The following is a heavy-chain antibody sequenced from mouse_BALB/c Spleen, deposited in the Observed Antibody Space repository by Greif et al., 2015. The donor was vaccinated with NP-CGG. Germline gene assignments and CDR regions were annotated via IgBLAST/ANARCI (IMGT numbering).Heavy chain of an antibody. Sequence: EVQLVESGGGLVQPGGSLKLSRAASGFDFSRYWMSWVRQAPGKGLEWIGEINPDSSTINYTPSLKDKFTISRDNAKNTLYLQMSKVRSEDTALYYCARPRGNYAMDYWGQGTSVTVSS. CDR1: GFDFSRYW. J-gene: IGHJ4*01. V-gene: IGHV4-1*02. CDR2: INPDSSTI. CDR3: ARPRGNYAMDY.